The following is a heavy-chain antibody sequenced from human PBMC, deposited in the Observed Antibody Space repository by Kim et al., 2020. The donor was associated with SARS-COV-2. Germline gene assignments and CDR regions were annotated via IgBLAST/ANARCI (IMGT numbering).Heavy chain of an antibody. CDR2: INTNTGNP. D-gene: IGHD3-22*01. CDR3: ARDFLDYYDSSGYYYEFDY. Sequence: ASVKVSRKASGYTFTSYAMNWVRQAPGQGLEWMGWINTNTGNPTYAQGFTGRFVLSLDTSVSTAYLQISSLKAEDTAVYYCARDFLDYYDSSGYYYEFDYWGQGTLVTVSS. CDR1: GYTFTSYA. J-gene: IGHJ4*02. V-gene: IGHV7-4-1*02.